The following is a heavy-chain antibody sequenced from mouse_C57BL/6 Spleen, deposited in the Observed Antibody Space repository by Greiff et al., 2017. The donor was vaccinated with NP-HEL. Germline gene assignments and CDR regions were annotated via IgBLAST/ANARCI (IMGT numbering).Heavy chain of an antibody. Sequence: QVQLQQPGAELVKPGASVKLSCKASGYTFTSYWMHWVKQRPGQGLEWIGMIHPNSGSTNYNEKFKSKATLTVDKSSSTAYMQLSSLTSEDSAVYFCARGSTGVATDAWFAYWGQGTLVTVSA. CDR3: ARGSTGVATDAWFAY. J-gene: IGHJ3*01. CDR2: IHPNSGST. CDR1: GYTFTSYW. V-gene: IGHV1-64*01. D-gene: IGHD1-1*01.